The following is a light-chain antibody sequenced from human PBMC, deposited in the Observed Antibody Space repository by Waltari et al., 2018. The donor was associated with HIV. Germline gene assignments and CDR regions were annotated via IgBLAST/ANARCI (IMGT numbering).Light chain of an antibody. CDR3: SSFATSDTLL. CDR1: SDDIGLYNF. Sequence: QSALTQPASVSGSPGQSITISCTGTSDDIGLYNFVSWYQKHPAKAPQLIIYGNTNLPSGVSYRFSGSKSDNTASLTISGLQAEDEADYYCSSFATSDTLLFGGGTKLTVL. CDR2: GNT. J-gene: IGLJ2*01. V-gene: IGLV2-14*01.